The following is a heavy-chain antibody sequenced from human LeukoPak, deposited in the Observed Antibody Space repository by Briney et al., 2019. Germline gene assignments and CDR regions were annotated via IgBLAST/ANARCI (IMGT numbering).Heavy chain of an antibody. J-gene: IGHJ5*02. CDR3: ARVESSSWYTP. Sequence: SETLSLTCTVSGGSISSYYWSWIRQPPGKGLEWIAYIYYSGSVNYNPSLKSRVTISVDTSMNQFSLNLNSVTAADTAIYYCARVESSSWYTPWGQGTLVTVSS. D-gene: IGHD6-13*01. CDR2: IYYSGSV. V-gene: IGHV4-59*01. CDR1: GGSISSYY.